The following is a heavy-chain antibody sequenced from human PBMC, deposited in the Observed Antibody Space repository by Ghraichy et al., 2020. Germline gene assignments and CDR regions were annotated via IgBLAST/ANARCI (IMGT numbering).Heavy chain of an antibody. Sequence: GGSLRLSCAASGFTFSSFWMHWVRQVPGKGLVWVSRINSDGSSTSYADSVKGRFTISRDNAKNSVFLQMDSLRVDDMGVYYCAGGSGWLIDYWGQGTLVTVSS. D-gene: IGHD6-19*01. J-gene: IGHJ4*02. CDR3: AGGSGWLIDY. CDR2: INSDGSST. CDR1: GFTFSSFW. V-gene: IGHV3-74*01.